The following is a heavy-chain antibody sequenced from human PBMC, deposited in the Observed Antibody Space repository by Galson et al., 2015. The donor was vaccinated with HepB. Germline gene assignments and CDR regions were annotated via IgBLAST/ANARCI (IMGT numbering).Heavy chain of an antibody. CDR1: GGTFSSYA. CDR3: ARVGYSGYESGGY. V-gene: IGHV1-69*13. CDR2: IIPIFGTA. J-gene: IGHJ4*02. Sequence: SVKVSCKASGGTFSSYAISWVRQAPGQGLEWMGGIIPIFGTANYAQKFQGRVTITADESTSTAYMELSSLRSEDTAVYYCARVGYSGYESGGYWGQGTLVTVSS. D-gene: IGHD5-12*01.